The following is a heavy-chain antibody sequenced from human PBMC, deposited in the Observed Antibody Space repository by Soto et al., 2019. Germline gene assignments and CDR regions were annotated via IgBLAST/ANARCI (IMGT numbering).Heavy chain of an antibody. V-gene: IGHV1-3*01. CDR3: ARVIGGWYYFXY. D-gene: IGHD6-19*01. CDR2: INAGNGNT. CDR1: GYTFTSYS. Sequence: ASVKVSCKASGYTFTSYSMHWVRQAPGQRLEWMGWINAGNGNTKYSQKFQGRVTITRDTSASTAYMELSSLRSEDTAVYYCARVIGGWYYFXYWGQGTLVTVSS. J-gene: IGHJ4*02.